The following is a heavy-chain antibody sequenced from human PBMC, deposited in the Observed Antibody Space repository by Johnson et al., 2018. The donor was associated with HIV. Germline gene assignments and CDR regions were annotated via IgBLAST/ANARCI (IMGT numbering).Heavy chain of an antibody. V-gene: IGHV3-30*03. Sequence: QVQLVESGGGVVRPGGSLRLYCAASGFTFDDYGMSWVRQAPGKGLEWVAVISYDGSNKYYADSVKGRFTISRDNSKNTLYLQMNSLRAEDTAVYYCARDRRSVDAFDIWGQGTMVTVSS. J-gene: IGHJ3*02. CDR3: ARDRRSVDAFDI. D-gene: IGHD3-10*01. CDR1: GFTFDDYG. CDR2: ISYDGSNK.